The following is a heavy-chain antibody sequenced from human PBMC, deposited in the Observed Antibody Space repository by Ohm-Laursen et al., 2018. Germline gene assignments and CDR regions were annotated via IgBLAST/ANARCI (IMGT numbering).Heavy chain of an antibody. V-gene: IGHV4-59*01. CDR3: AGDTLAIDY. Sequence: TLSLTCTVSGGSIRDYYWNWIRQSPGKGLEWIGCIDDSGSTNYNPSLKSRVTISVDTSKNQFSLRLSSVTAADTAMYYCAGDTLAIDYWGQGTLVTVSS. J-gene: IGHJ4*02. CDR2: IDDSGST. CDR1: GGSIRDYY.